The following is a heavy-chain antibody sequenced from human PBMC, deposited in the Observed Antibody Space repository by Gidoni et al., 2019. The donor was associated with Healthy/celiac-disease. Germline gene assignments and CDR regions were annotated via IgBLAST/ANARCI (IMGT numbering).Heavy chain of an antibody. Sequence: QVQLVESGGGVVQPGRSLRLSCAASGLTFSSYAMHWVRQAPGKGLEWVAVISYDGSNKYYADSVKGRFTISRDNSKNTLYLQMNSLRAEDTAVYYCARGVDTAMNSPFDYWGQGTLVTVSS. CDR1: GLTFSSYA. V-gene: IGHV3-30-3*01. J-gene: IGHJ4*02. D-gene: IGHD5-18*01. CDR2: ISYDGSNK. CDR3: ARGVDTAMNSPFDY.